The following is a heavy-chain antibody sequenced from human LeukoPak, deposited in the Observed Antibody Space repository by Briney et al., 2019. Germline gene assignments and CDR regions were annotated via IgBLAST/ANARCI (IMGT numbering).Heavy chain of an antibody. V-gene: IGHV1-18*01. CDR1: GGTFSSYA. CDR2: ISAYNGNT. J-gene: IGHJ4*02. CDR3: ARDSGYYVLFDY. Sequence: ASVKVSCKASGGTFSSYAISWVRQAPGQGLEWMGWISAYNGNTNYAQKLQGRVTMTTDKSTSTAYMGLRSLRSDDTAVYYGARDSGYYVLFDYWGQGTLVTVSS. D-gene: IGHD3-22*01.